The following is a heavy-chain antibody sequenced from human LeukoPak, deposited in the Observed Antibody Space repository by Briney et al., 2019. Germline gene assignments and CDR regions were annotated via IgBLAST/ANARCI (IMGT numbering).Heavy chain of an antibody. D-gene: IGHD2-2*01. CDR3: ARDPKSQLLLDY. J-gene: IGHJ4*02. CDR1: GFTFTDEY. CDR2: INPYSGAI. Sequence: ASVKVSCKSSGFTFTDEYIHWVRQAPAQGLEWMGWINPYSGAINYAQKFQGRVTLTRDTSISTAYMELSRLTSGDTAVYYCARDPKSQLLLDYWGQGTLVTVSS. V-gene: IGHV1-2*02.